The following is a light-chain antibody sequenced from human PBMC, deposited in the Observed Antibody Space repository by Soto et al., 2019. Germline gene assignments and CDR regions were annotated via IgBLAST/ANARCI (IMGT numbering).Light chain of an antibody. Sequence: DIQMTQSPSSLSASVGDRVTITCRASQGISNYLAWYQQKPGKVPKLLIYAASTLQSGVPSRFSGSGSGTDFTLTISSLQPEDVATYCCQKDNSAPPFTFGPGTKVDIK. J-gene: IGKJ3*01. CDR2: AAS. CDR1: QGISNY. V-gene: IGKV1-27*01. CDR3: QKDNSAPPFT.